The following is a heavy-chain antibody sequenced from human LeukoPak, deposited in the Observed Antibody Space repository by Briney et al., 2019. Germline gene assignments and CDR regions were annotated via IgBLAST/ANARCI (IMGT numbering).Heavy chain of an antibody. CDR3: ARLARRGGDRIPTPPHTFDS. Sequence: SETLSLTCTVSGGSIRSSGYYWGWIRQTPGKGLEWIGSIYYSGITYFNPSLKSRVTISVDTSKNQFSLRLSSVTAADTAAYYCARLARRGGDRIPTPPHTFDSWGQGTLVTVSS. D-gene: IGHD2-21*02. J-gene: IGHJ4*02. CDR2: IYYSGIT. CDR1: GGSIRSSGYY. V-gene: IGHV4-39*01.